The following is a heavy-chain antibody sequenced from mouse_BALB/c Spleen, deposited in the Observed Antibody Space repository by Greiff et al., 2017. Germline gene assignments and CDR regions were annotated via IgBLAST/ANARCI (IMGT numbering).Heavy chain of an antibody. D-gene: IGHD2-14*01. J-gene: IGHJ2*01. V-gene: IGHV1S22*01. Sequence: LQQPGSELVRPGASVKLSCKASGYTFTSYWMHWVKQRPGQGLEWIGNIYPGSGSTNYDEKFKSKATLTVDTSSSTAYMQLSSLTSEDSAVYYCTRRYGGFDYWGQGTTLTVSS. CDR2: IYPGSGST. CDR1: GYTFTSYW. CDR3: TRRYGGFDY.